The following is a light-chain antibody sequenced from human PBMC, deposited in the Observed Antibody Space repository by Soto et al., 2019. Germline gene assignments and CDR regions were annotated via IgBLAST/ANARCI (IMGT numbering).Light chain of an antibody. J-gene: IGLJ2*01. Sequence: QSALTQPRSVSGSPGQSVTISCTGTSSDVGGYNYVSWYQQHPGKAPKLMIYDVSKRPSGVPDRFSGSKSGNTASLTISGLQAEVEADYYCCSYAGSYVVFGGVTKLTVL. CDR2: DVS. V-gene: IGLV2-11*01. CDR1: SSDVGGYNY. CDR3: CSYAGSYVV.